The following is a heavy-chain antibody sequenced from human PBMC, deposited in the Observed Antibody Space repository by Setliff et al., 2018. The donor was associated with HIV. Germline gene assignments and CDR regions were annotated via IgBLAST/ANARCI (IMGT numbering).Heavy chain of an antibody. Sequence: ASVKVSCKASGYTFTSYDISWVRQAPGQGLEWMGWMSTYNGNTNYAQKVQGRVTMTTDTSTSTAYMELMSLRSDDTAVYYCARSEGQWLRPEGALCDYWGQGTLVTVSS. CDR2: MSTYNGNT. V-gene: IGHV1-18*01. J-gene: IGHJ4*02. CDR1: GYTFTSYD. CDR3: ARSEGQWLRPEGALCDY. D-gene: IGHD5-12*01.